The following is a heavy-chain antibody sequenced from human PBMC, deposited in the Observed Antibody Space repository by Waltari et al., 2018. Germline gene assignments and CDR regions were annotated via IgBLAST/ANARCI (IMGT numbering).Heavy chain of an antibody. J-gene: IGHJ6*03. CDR1: GGTFSSYA. D-gene: IGHD4-17*01. CDR2: ISPTLGIT. CDR3: ARAFWTYGDHSRGDYYYMDV. Sequence: QVQLVQSGAEVKKPGSSVKVSCKASGGTFSSYAISWVRQAPGQGLEWMGGISPTLGITTHAEKFQGRVKMTADKSTSTAYMELSSLRSEDTAVYYCARAFWTYGDHSRGDYYYMDVWGKGTTVTVSS. V-gene: IGHV1-69*10.